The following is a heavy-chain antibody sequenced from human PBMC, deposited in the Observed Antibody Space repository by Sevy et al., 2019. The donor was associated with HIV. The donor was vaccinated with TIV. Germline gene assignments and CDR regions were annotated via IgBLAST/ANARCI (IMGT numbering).Heavy chain of an antibody. CDR1: GYTFSSYD. D-gene: IGHD7-27*01. CDR2: LNPNSGNK. CDR3: ARGRLTGIVFDY. V-gene: IGHV1-8*01. Sequence: ASVKVSCKASGYTFSSYDINWVRQATGQGLEWMGWLNPNSGNKGYAQKFQGRVTMTRNTSISTAYMELGSLRSEDTAVYYCARGRLTGIVFDYWGQGTLVTVSS. J-gene: IGHJ4*02.